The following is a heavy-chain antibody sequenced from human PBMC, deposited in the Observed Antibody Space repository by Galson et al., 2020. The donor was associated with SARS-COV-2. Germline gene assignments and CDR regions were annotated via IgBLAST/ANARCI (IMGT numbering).Heavy chain of an antibody. CDR2: IRGSAGGT. CDR1: GFTFSTYA. D-gene: IGHD2-2*01. V-gene: IGHV3-23*01. J-gene: IGHJ6*02. CDR3: AKDRCSSFSCSTPGYSGMDV. Sequence: GGSLRLSCAASGFTFSTYAMNWVRQAPGMRLEWVSAIRGSAGGTFYADSVKGRFTISRDDSKNTVYLQMNSLRAEDTAVYYCAKDRCSSFSCSTPGYSGMDVWGQGTTVTVSS.